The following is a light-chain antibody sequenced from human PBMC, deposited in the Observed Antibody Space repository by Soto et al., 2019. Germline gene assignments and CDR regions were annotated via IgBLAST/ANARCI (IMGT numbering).Light chain of an antibody. CDR3: SSYTGSSTHV. Sequence: QSVLTQPASVSGSPGQSITISCTGTSNDVGGYNYVSWYQQHPGKAPKLMIYDVSNRPSGVSNRFSGSKSANTASLTISGLQTEDESDYYCSSYTGSSTHVFGTGTKLTVL. J-gene: IGLJ1*01. CDR1: SNDVGGYNY. V-gene: IGLV2-14*03. CDR2: DVS.